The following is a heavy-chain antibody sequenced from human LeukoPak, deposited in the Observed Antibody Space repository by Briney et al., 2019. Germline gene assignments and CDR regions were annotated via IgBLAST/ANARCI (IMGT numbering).Heavy chain of an antibody. D-gene: IGHD1-1*01. CDR3: ARGDWNDAFDY. Sequence: RGSLRLSCAASGFTFSSYSMNWVRQAPGKGLEWVSSISSSSSYIYYADSVKGRFTISRDNAKNSLYLQMNSLRAEDTAVYYCARGDWNDAFDYWGQGTLVTVSS. V-gene: IGHV3-21*01. J-gene: IGHJ4*02. CDR2: ISSSSSYI. CDR1: GFTFSSYS.